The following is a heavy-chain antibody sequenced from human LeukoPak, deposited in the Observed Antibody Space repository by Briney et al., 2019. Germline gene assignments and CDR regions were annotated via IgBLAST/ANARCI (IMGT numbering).Heavy chain of an antibody. D-gene: IGHD5-18*01. V-gene: IGHV4-31*03. Sequence: SETLSLTCTVSGGSISSGGYYWSWIRQHPGKGLEWIGYIYYSGSTYYNPSLKSRVTISVDTSKNQFSLKLSSVTAADTAVYYCARDHRPGRYGRDAFDIWGQGTMVTVSS. CDR2: IYYSGST. J-gene: IGHJ3*02. CDR3: ARDHRPGRYGRDAFDI. CDR1: GGSISSGGYY.